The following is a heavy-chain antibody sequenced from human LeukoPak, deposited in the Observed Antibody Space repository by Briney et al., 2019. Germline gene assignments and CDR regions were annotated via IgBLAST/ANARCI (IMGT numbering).Heavy chain of an antibody. V-gene: IGHV1-18*04. CDR3: ARVEQDYGDFPPPDY. J-gene: IGHJ4*02. CDR1: GYTFTGYY. CDR2: ISAYNGNT. D-gene: IGHD4-17*01. Sequence: ASVKVSCKASGYTFTGYYMHWVRQAPGQGLEWMGWISAYNGNTNYAQKLQGRVTMTTDTSTSTAYMELRSLRSDDTAVYYCARVEQDYGDFPPPDYWGQGTLVTVSS.